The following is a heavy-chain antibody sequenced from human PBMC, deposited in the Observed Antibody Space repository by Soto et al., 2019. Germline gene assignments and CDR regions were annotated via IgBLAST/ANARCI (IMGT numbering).Heavy chain of an antibody. D-gene: IGHD6-19*01. CDR1: GYTFTSYA. Sequence: QVQLVQSGAEVKKPGASVKVSCKASGYTFTSYAMHWVRQAPGQRLEWMGWINAGNGNTKYSQKFQGRVTITRDTSASTAYMELSSLRSEDTAVYYCASDNSGYSSAWYTDDAFDIWGQGTMVTVSS. J-gene: IGHJ3*02. CDR3: ASDNSGYSSAWYTDDAFDI. V-gene: IGHV1-3*01. CDR2: INAGNGNT.